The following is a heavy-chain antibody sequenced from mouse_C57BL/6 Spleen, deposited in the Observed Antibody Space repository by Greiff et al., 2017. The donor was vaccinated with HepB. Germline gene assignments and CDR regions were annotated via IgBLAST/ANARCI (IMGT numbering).Heavy chain of an antibody. Sequence: EVQLQESGPGLVKPSQSLSLTCSVTGYSITSGYYWNWIRQFPGNKLEWMGYISYDGSNNYNPSLKNRISITRDTSKNQFFLKLNSVTTEDTATYYCARSGTYVRYFDVWGTGTTVTVSS. J-gene: IGHJ1*03. V-gene: IGHV3-6*01. CDR2: ISYDGSN. CDR1: GYSITSGYY. CDR3: ARSGTYVRYFDV. D-gene: IGHD5-1*01.